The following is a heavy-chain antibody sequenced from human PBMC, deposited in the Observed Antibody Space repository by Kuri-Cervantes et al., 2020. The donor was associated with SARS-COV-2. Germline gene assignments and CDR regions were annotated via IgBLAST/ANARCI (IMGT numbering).Heavy chain of an antibody. D-gene: IGHD6-25*01. J-gene: IGHJ4*02. Sequence: GESLKISCAASEFTFSDYAMSWVRQAPGRGLEWVSAISGTGGTTYYADSVKGRFTISRDNSNNNPFLLMSSLRVEDSAVYFCAKAPSRGGSPFYFDYWGQGTLVTVSS. V-gene: IGHV3-23*01. CDR2: ISGTGGTT. CDR3: AKAPSRGGSPFYFDY. CDR1: EFTFSDYA.